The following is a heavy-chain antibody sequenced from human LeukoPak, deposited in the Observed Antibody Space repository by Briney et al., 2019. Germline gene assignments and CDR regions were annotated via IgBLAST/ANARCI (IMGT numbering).Heavy chain of an antibody. V-gene: IGHV4-38-2*02. CDR1: GYSINNNYY. D-gene: IGHD4-11*01. CDR3: ARGHSIEPYYYYYYMDV. J-gene: IGHJ6*03. Sequence: SETLSLTCTVSGYSINNNYYWDWVRQPPGKGLEWIASIYHSGKSYYNPALKSRVTISVDTSKNQFSLKLTSVTAADTAVYYCARGHSIEPYYYYYYMDVWGKGTTVTVSS. CDR2: IYHSGKS.